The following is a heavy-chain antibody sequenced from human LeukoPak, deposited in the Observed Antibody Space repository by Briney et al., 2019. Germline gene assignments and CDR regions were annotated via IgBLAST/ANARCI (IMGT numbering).Heavy chain of an antibody. CDR2: IYYSGST. CDR3: VRGRDHPDI. V-gene: IGHV4-59*01. Sequence: SETLPLTCTVSGGSISSYYWSWIRQPPGKGLEWIGYIYYSGSTNYNPSLKSRVTISVDTSKNQFSLKLTTMTAADTAVYYCVRGRDHPDIWGQGTMVTVSS. J-gene: IGHJ3*02. CDR1: GGSISSYY.